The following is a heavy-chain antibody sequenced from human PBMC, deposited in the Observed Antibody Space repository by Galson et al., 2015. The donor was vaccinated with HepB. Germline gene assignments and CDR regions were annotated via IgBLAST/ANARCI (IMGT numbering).Heavy chain of an antibody. Sequence: SLRLSCAASGFSFSTYWMTWVRRAPGRGLEWVANIKEDGSEKHYVESVKGRFTISRDNSKNTLYLQMNSLRAEDTAVYYCARDGGVSVVVITTGVDAFDIWGQGTMVTVSS. CDR1: GFSFSTYW. D-gene: IGHD3-22*01. J-gene: IGHJ3*02. V-gene: IGHV3-7*01. CDR2: IKEDGSEK. CDR3: ARDGGVSVVVITTGVDAFDI.